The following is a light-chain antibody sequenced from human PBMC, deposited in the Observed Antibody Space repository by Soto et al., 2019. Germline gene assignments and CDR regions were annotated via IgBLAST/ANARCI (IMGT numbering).Light chain of an antibody. CDR2: GAS. V-gene: IGKV3-20*01. CDR1: QSVSSN. CDR3: KQSGSSNPT. Sequence: IVSTPSPDTLSVSPGTSSVLSWMASQSVSSNLAWYQQQPGQATRLLIYGASTRATGIPDRFSGSGSGTDFTPTIRSLEPEELAVYDCKQSGSSNPTFGQGTRVEIK. J-gene: IGKJ1*01.